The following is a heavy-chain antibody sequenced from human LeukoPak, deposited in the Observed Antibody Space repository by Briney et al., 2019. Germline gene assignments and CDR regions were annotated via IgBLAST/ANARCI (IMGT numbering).Heavy chain of an antibody. CDR3: ARGMVGLDY. V-gene: IGHV4-34*01. J-gene: IGHJ4*02. D-gene: IGHD2-15*01. CDR2: INHSGST. CDR1: GGSFSGYY. Sequence: SETLSLTCAVYGGSFSGYYWSWIRQPPGKGLEWIGEINHSGSTNYNPSLKSRVTISVDRSKNQFSLKLSSVTAADTAVYYCARGMVGLDYWGQGTLVTVSS.